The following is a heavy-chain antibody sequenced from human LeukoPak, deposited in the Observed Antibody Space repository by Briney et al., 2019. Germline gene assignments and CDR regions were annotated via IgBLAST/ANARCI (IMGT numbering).Heavy chain of an antibody. V-gene: IGHV1-24*01. CDR3: ATLLVIQHPTKTRNAFDI. D-gene: IGHD3-22*01. CDR2: FDPEDGET. Sequence: ASVKVSCKVSGYTLTELSMHWVRQAPGKGLEWRGGFDPEDGETIYAQKFQGRVTMTEDTSTDTAYMELSSLRSEDTAVYYCATLLVIQHPTKTRNAFDIWGQGTMVTVSS. J-gene: IGHJ3*02. CDR1: GYTLTELS.